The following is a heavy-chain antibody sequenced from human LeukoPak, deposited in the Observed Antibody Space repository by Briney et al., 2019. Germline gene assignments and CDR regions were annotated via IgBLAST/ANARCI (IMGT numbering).Heavy chain of an antibody. J-gene: IGHJ5*02. V-gene: IGHV3-30-3*01. CDR2: ISYDGSNK. Sequence: GRSLRLSCAASGFTFSSYAMHWVRQAPGKGLEWVAVISYDGSNKYYADSVKGRFTIPRDNAKNSLYLQMNSLRAEDTAVYYCARDRWFDPWGQGTLVTVSS. CDR3: ARDRWFDP. CDR1: GFTFSSYA.